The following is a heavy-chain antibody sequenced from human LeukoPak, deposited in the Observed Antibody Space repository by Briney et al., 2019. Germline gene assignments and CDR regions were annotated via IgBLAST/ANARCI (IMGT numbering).Heavy chain of an antibody. Sequence: SVKVSCKASGGTFSSYAISWVRQAPGQGLEWMGRIIPIFGIANYAQKFQGRVTITADKSTSTAYMELSSLRSEDTAVYYCARDTFRITLDYWGQGTLVTVSS. CDR1: GGTFSSYA. CDR3: ARDTFRITLDY. J-gene: IGHJ4*02. V-gene: IGHV1-69*04. D-gene: IGHD3-10*01. CDR2: IIPIFGIA.